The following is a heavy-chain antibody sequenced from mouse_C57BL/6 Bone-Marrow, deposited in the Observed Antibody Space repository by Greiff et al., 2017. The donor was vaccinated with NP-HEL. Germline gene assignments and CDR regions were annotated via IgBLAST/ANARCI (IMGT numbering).Heavy chain of an antibody. Sequence: EVHLVESGGGLVQPGGSLKLSCAASGFTFSDYYMYWVRQTPEKRLEWVAYISTGGGSTYYPDTVKGRFTISRDNAKNTLYLQMSRLKSEDTAMYYCARLSTVVDYFDYWGQGTTLTVSS. J-gene: IGHJ2*01. D-gene: IGHD1-1*01. V-gene: IGHV5-12*01. CDR2: ISTGGGST. CDR3: ARLSTVVDYFDY. CDR1: GFTFSDYY.